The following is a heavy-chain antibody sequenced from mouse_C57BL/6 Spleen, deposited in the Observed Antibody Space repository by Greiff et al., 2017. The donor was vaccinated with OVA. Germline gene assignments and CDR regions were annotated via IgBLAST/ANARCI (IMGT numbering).Heavy chain of an antibody. Sequence: VQLQQPGAELVRPGSSVKLSCKASGYTFTSYWMDWVKQRPGQGLEWIGNIYTSDSETHYNQKFKDKATLTVDKSSSTAYMQLSSLTSEDSAVYYCARSDYGTNFDYWGQGTTLTVSS. V-gene: IGHV1-61*01. D-gene: IGHD2-4*01. J-gene: IGHJ2*01. CDR2: IYTSDSET. CDR3: ARSDYGTNFDY. CDR1: GYTFTSYW.